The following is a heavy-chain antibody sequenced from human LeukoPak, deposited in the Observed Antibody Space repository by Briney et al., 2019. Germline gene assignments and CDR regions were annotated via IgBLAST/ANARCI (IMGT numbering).Heavy chain of an antibody. CDR1: GFTFSSYG. J-gene: IGHJ6*03. V-gene: IGHV3-30*18. CDR3: AKSNYDILTGPDDYYYYYYMDV. Sequence: PGRSLRLSCAASGFTFSSYGMHWVRQAPGKGLEWVAVISYDGSNKYYADSVKGRFTISRDNSKNTLYLQMNSLRAEDTAVYYCAKSNYDILTGPDDYYYYYYMDVWGKGTTVTVSS. D-gene: IGHD3-9*01. CDR2: ISYDGSNK.